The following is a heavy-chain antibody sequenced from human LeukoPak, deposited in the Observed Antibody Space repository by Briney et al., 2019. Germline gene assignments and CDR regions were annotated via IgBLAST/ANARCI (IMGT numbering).Heavy chain of an antibody. CDR1: GFTFDTKW. D-gene: IGHD4-23*01. J-gene: IGHJ4*02. V-gene: IGHV3-7*01. CDR2: IKEDGSGE. CDR3: VAVGQ. Sequence: GGSLRLSCAASGFTFDTKWMNWVRQAPGKGLEWVANIKEDGSGENYVDSVKGRFTISRDNAKKILFLQMDSLRAEDTAVYYCVAVGQWGQRTPLTVSS.